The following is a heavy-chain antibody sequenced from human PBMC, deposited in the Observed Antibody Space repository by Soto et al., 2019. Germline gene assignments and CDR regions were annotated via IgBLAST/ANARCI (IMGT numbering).Heavy chain of an antibody. D-gene: IGHD6-6*01. CDR2: IRSDGSKK. J-gene: IGHJ4*02. CDR1: GFTFSRYG. Sequence: QVQLVESGGGVVQPGTSLRLSCAASGFTFSRYGMHWVRQAPGKGLEWVAVIRSDGSKKYYAGAVEGRFTISRDNSTNTLYLQMNSLRGEDKALYYCAKDPNSISSMDYWGQGTRVTVSS. V-gene: IGHV3-30*18. CDR3: AKDPNSISSMDY.